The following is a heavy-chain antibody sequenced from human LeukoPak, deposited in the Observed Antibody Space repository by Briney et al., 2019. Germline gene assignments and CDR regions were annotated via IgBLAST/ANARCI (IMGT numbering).Heavy chain of an antibody. V-gene: IGHV4-39*07. Sequence: SETLPLTCTVSGGSISSSSYYWGWIRQPPGKGLEWIGSIYYSGSTYYNPSLKSRVTISVDTSKNQFSLKLSSVTAADTAVYYCAIKERPVGSTYYYYMDVWGKGTTVTISS. D-gene: IGHD1-1*01. CDR2: IYYSGST. CDR1: GGSISSSSYY. CDR3: AIKERPVGSTYYYYMDV. J-gene: IGHJ6*03.